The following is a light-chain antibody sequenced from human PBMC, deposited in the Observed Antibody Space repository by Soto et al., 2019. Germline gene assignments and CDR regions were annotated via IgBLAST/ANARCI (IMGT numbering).Light chain of an antibody. CDR1: QSISSS. V-gene: IGKV3-15*01. J-gene: IGKJ2*01. CDR2: SVS. CDR3: QQHSSWPLT. Sequence: IVMTQSPATLPVSPGERATLSCRASQSISSSTLAWYQQKPSQPPRLLIYSVSTRAAGIPARFSGSGSGTEFTLTISSLQSEDFAVYYCQQHSSWPLTFGQGTKLEI.